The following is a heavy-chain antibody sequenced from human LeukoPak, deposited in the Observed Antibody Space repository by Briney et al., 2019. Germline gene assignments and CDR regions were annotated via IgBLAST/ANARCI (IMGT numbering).Heavy chain of an antibody. CDR2: INHSGYT. Sequence: SETLSLTCAVSGVPFSNYYWSWVRQSPRQGLEWIGEINHSGYTNYNPSLKSRVTMSIDTSKNQFSLILTSVTAADAGVYYCTRAVAGHPDWGQGTLVTVSS. CDR1: GVPFSNYY. J-gene: IGHJ4*02. D-gene: IGHD6-19*01. CDR3: TRAVAGHPD. V-gene: IGHV4-34*01.